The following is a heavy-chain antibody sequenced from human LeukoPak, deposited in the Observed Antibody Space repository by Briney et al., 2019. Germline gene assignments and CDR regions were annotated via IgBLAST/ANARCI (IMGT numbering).Heavy chain of an antibody. CDR1: GFTFSSYA. J-gene: IGHJ6*03. V-gene: IGHV3-20*04. CDR3: ARVKSGYSYGPHYYYYYYMDV. CDR2: INWNGGST. Sequence: GGSLRLSCAASGFTFSSYAMHWVRQAPGKGLEWVSGINWNGGSTGYADSVKGRFTISRDNAKNSLYLQMNSLRAEDTAVYYCARVKSGYSYGPHYYYYYYMDVWGKGTTVTVSS. D-gene: IGHD5-18*01.